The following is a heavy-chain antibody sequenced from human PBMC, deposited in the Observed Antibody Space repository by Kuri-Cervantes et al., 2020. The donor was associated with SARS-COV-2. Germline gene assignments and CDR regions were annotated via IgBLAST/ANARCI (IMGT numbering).Heavy chain of an antibody. D-gene: IGHD6-13*01. V-gene: IGHV3-30*02. CDR3: AGLYSSSWSYAY. J-gene: IGHJ4*02. Sequence: GESLKISCAASGFTFSSYGMHWVRQAPGKGLEWVAFMRYDGSNKYYADSVKGRFTISRDNSKNTLYLQMNSLRAEDTAVYYCAGLYSSSWSYAYWGQGTLVTVSS. CDR1: GFTFSSYG. CDR2: MRYDGSNK.